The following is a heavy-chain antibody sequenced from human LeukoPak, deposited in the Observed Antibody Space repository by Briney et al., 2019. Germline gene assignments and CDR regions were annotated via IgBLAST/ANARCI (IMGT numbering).Heavy chain of an antibody. CDR2: IRYDGSNK. V-gene: IGHV3-30*02. CDR1: GFTFSSYG. CDR3: ATEKGWYRGRFDY. J-gene: IGHJ4*02. D-gene: IGHD6-19*01. Sequence: GGSLRLSCAASGFTFSSYGMHWVRQAPGKGLEWVAFIRYDGSNKYYADSVKGRFTISRDNSKNTLYLQMNSLRAEDTAVYYCATEKGWYRGRFDYWGQGTLVTVSS.